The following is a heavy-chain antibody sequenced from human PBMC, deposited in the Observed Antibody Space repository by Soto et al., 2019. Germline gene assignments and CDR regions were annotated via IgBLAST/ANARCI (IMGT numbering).Heavy chain of an antibody. J-gene: IGHJ6*01. Sequence: ASVKVYCKASGYTFTGYYIHWVRQAPGQGLEWMGWINPNSGGTNYAQKFQGWVTMARDTSISTAYMELSRLRSDDTAVYYCARDSSSSWGHYYYYGMEVWGQGTMVSVSS. CDR2: INPNSGGT. D-gene: IGHD6-6*01. V-gene: IGHV1-2*04. CDR3: ARDSSSSWGHYYYYGMEV. CDR1: GYTFTGYY.